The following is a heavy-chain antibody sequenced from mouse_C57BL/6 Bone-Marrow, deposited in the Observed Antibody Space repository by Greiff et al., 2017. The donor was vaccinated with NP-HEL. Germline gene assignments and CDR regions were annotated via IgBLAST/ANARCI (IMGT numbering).Heavy chain of an antibody. Sequence: QVQLQQPGAELVKPGASVKMSCKASGYTFTSYWITWVKQRPGQGLEWIGDIYPGSGSTNYNEKFKSKATLTVDTSSSTAYMQLSSLTSEDSAVYYCAVYYDYDVRAMDYWGQGTSVTVSS. D-gene: IGHD2-4*01. V-gene: IGHV1-55*01. CDR2: IYPGSGST. J-gene: IGHJ4*01. CDR3: AVYYDYDVRAMDY. CDR1: GYTFTSYW.